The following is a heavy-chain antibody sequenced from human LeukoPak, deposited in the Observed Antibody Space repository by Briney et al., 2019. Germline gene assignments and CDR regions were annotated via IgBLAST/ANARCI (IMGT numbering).Heavy chain of an antibody. CDR3: AGGGGWY. CDR1: GFTFDDYD. V-gene: IGHV3-20*04. J-gene: IGHJ4*02. Sequence: GGSLRLSCAASGFTFDDYDMSWVGQAPGKGLEWVSDINWNGGSTGYADSVKGRFTISRDNAKNSLYLQMNSLRAEDTALYYCAGGGGWYWGQGTLVTVSS. CDR2: INWNGGST. D-gene: IGHD2-15*01.